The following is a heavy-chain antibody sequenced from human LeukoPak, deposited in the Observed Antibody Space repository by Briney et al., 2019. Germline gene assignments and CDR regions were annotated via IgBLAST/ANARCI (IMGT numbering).Heavy chain of an antibody. CDR2: IYYSGST. V-gene: IGHV4-39*07. Sequence: PSETLSLTCTVSGGSISSSSYYWGWIRQPPGKGLEWIGSIYYSGSTYYNPSLKSRVTISVDTSKNQFSLKLSSVTAADTAVYYCARENTVTTLGYYYYGMDVWGQGTTVTVSS. J-gene: IGHJ6*02. CDR3: ARENTVTTLGYYYYGMDV. CDR1: GGSISSSSYY. D-gene: IGHD4-17*01.